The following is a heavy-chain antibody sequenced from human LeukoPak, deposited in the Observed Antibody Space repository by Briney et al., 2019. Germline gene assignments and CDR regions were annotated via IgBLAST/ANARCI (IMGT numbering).Heavy chain of an antibody. V-gene: IGHV3-48*03. Sequence: GGSLRLSCAASGFTFSAYEMNWGRQAPGKGLEWVSYISSSGSTIYYADSVKGRFTISRDNAKNSLYLQMNSLRAEDTAVYYCAELGITMIGGVWGKGTTVTISS. CDR1: GFTFSAYE. D-gene: IGHD3-10*02. CDR2: ISSSGSTI. CDR3: AELGITMIGGV. J-gene: IGHJ6*04.